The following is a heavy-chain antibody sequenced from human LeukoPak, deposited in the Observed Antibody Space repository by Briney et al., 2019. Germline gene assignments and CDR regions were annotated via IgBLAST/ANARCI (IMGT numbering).Heavy chain of an antibody. CDR2: ISSSGSTI. D-gene: IGHD4-17*01. Sequence: GGSLRLSCAASGFTFSSYEMNWVRQAPGKGLEWVSYISSSGSTIYYADSVKGRFTISRDNAKNSLYLQMSSLRAEDTAVYYCARGFDGDTISFFDYWGQGTLVTVSS. J-gene: IGHJ4*02. CDR3: ARGFDGDTISFFDY. V-gene: IGHV3-48*03. CDR1: GFTFSSYE.